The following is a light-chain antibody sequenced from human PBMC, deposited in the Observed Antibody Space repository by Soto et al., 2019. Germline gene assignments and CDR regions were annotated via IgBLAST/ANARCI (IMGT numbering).Light chain of an antibody. CDR2: DDN. CDR1: SSNIGGNS. Sequence: VLSRPPSISPAPGQKVTISYSGSSSNIGGNSVSWYQQLPGTAPKLLIYDDNKRPSGIPDRFSGSKSGTSATLGITGFQTGDEADYYCGSWDSSLSAYVFRTGTKVTVL. J-gene: IGLJ1*01. V-gene: IGLV1-51*01. CDR3: GSWDSSLSAYV.